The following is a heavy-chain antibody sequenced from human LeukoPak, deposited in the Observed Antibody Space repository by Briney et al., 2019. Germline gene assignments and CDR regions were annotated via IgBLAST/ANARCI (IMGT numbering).Heavy chain of an antibody. V-gene: IGHV3-11*01. Sequence: GGSLRLSCAASGFTFSDYYMSWIRQAPGKGLEWVSYISSSGRNIYYADSVKGRFTISRDNAKNSLNLQMNSLRAEDTAVYYCAKDWGEYFDYVWGSFTSFDSWGQGTLVTVSS. D-gene: IGHD3-16*01. J-gene: IGHJ4*02. CDR2: ISSSGRNI. CDR3: AKDWGEYFDYVWGSFTSFDS. CDR1: GFTFSDYY.